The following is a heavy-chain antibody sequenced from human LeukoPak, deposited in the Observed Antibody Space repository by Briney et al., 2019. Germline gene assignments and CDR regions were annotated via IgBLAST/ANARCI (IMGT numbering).Heavy chain of an antibody. V-gene: IGHV3-23*01. J-gene: IGHJ4*02. Sequence: GGSLRLSCAASGFTFSGYAMSWVRLAPGEGLEWVSAITAGGDSTYYAESVKGRFTISRDNLKNMVFLQMSTLRAEDTAIYYCAKSHASIWNVYDYWGQGTLVTVS. D-gene: IGHD6-13*01. CDR1: GFTFSGYA. CDR2: ITAGGDST. CDR3: AKSHASIWNVYDY.